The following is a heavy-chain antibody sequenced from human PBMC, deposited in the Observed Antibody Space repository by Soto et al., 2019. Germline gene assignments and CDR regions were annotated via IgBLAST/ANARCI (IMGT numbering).Heavy chain of an antibody. CDR1: GFTFSTYA. CDR2: ISNGDST. D-gene: IGHD1-1*01. V-gene: IGHV3-23*01. J-gene: IGHJ4*02. CDR3: AKGGEGFFSTTSCLYFSDY. Sequence: EVQLLDSGGGLVQPGGSLRLSCVTSGFTFSTYAMSWVRQAPGKGLEWVSTISNGDSTYYADSVKGRFTISRDNSRNTLYMQMSSLRVKDTAIYYCAKGGEGFFSTTSCLYFSDYSAQGTLVNLSS.